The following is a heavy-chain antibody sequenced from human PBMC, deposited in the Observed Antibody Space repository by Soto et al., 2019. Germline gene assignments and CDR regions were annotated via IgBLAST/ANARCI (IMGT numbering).Heavy chain of an antibody. CDR2: ISPNNRTA. CDR1: GYTYNRYG. Sequence: ASVKVSCKTSGYTYNRYGITWVRQAPGRGLELMGWISPNNRTANYAQKFQGRLRMAADESTSTAYKEMSSLRSEDTAVYYCASGVDSSGFQPFDYWGQGTLVTVS. D-gene: IGHD3-22*01. V-gene: IGHV1-69*13. CDR3: ASGVDSSGFQPFDY. J-gene: IGHJ4*02.